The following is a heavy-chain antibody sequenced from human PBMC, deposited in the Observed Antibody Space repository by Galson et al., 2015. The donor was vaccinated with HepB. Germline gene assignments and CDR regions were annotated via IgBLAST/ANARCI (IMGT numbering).Heavy chain of an antibody. CDR3: ARAGGYCSGGSCYLHYYYYYGMDV. Sequence: SLRLSCAASGFTFSSYSMNWVRQAPGKGLEWVSYISSSSSTIYYADSVKGRFTVSRDNAKNSLYLQMNSLRDEDTAVYYCARAGGYCSGGSCYLHYYYYYGMDVWGQGTTVTVSS. V-gene: IGHV3-48*02. CDR1: GFTFSSYS. J-gene: IGHJ6*02. CDR2: ISSSSSTI. D-gene: IGHD2-15*01.